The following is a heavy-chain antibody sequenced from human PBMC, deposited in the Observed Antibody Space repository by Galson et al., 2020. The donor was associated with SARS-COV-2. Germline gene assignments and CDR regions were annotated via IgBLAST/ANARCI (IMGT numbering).Heavy chain of an antibody. Sequence: GESLKISCVVSGFTLRTYAMHWVRQAPGKGLEWVADMSFDGSYINYADSVKGRFTISRDISANTVYLEMNSLRSDDTAMYYCARDLRGYYDSSGLIGYWGQGTLVIVSS. CDR3: ARDLRGYYDSSGLIGY. J-gene: IGHJ4*02. CDR2: MSFDGSYI. D-gene: IGHD3-22*01. CDR1: GFTLRTYA. V-gene: IGHV3-30*04.